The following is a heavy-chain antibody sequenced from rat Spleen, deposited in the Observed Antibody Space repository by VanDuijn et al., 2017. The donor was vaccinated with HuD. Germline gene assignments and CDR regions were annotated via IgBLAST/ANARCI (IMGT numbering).Heavy chain of an antibody. Sequence: EVQLVESGGGLVQPGRSLKFSCAASGFTFSEYAVAWVRQAPEKGLEWVATISSDGGRNFYRDSVKGRFTISRDNAKSSLYLQMDSLRSGDTATYYCASHWGRAYFDYWGQGVMVTVSS. CDR2: ISSDGGRN. CDR1: GFTFSEYA. V-gene: IGHV5-17*01. D-gene: IGHD5-1*01. J-gene: IGHJ2*01. CDR3: ASHWGRAYFDY.